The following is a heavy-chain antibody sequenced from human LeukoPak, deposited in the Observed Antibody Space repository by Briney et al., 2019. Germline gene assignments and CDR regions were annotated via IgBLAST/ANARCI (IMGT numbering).Heavy chain of an antibody. V-gene: IGHV3-13*01. CDR1: GFTFSSYD. CDR3: ARALRYDSSGPTDAFDI. J-gene: IGHJ3*02. Sequence: PGGSLRLSCAASGFTFSSYDMHWVRQATGKSLEWVSAIGTAGDTYYPGSVKGRFTISRENAKNSLYLQMNSLRAGDTAVYYCARALRYDSSGPTDAFDIWGQGTMVTVSS. D-gene: IGHD3-22*01. CDR2: IGTAGDT.